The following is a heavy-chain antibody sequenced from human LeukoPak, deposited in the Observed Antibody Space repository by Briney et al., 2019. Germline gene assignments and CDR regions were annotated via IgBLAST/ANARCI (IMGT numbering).Heavy chain of an antibody. CDR3: AATQELYPYYFDC. J-gene: IGHJ4*02. CDR1: GFTFSSSG. V-gene: IGHV1-58*02. D-gene: IGHD3-10*01. Sequence: SVKVSCKASGFTFSSSGMQWVRQSRGQRLEWIGWIAVGSANTNYAQKFQERVTITRDMSTSTAYMELSSLRSEDTAVYYCAATQELYPYYFDCWGQGTLVTVSS. CDR2: IAVGSANT.